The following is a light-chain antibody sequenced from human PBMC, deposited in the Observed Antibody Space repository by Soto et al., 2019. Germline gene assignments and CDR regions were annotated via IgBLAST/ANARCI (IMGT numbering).Light chain of an antibody. CDR2: EAS. CDR3: QQRSYWPPYT. CDR1: QSVSSY. Sequence: ESVLTQSPAPLSLSPGERATLSCRASQSVSSYLAWYQQKPGQAPRLLFYEASNRATGIPARFSGSGSGTDFTLTISSLESEDSAVYYCQQRSYWPPYTVGQGTKVDIK. J-gene: IGKJ2*01. V-gene: IGKV3-11*01.